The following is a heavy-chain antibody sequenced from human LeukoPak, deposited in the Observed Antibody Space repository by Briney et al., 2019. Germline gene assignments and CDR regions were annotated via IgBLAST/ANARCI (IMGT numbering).Heavy chain of an antibody. J-gene: IGHJ5*02. Sequence: AASVKVSCRASGYTFTGFYMHWVRQAPGQGLEWMGWINPSSGGTNYAQKFQGRVTMTRDTSISTVYMEVSSLRSDDTAVYYCARGNWNDSGDWFDPWGQGTLVTVSS. D-gene: IGHD1-1*01. V-gene: IGHV1-2*02. CDR1: GYTFTGFY. CDR2: INPSSGGT. CDR3: ARGNWNDSGDWFDP.